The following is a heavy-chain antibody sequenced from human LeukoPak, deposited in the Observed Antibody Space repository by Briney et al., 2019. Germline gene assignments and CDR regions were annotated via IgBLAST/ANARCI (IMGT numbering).Heavy chain of an antibody. D-gene: IGHD6-13*01. CDR2: ISSRNSYL. Sequence: GGSLRLSCAASGFTFSNYRMNWVRQAPGKGLKWVSCISSRNSYLYYGDSVKGRFTISRDNAKNSLYLQMNSLRAEDTAVYYCARDHWYGSSLMFDYWGQGTLVAVSS. CDR3: ARDHWYGSSLMFDY. CDR1: GFTFSNYR. J-gene: IGHJ4*02. V-gene: IGHV3-21*01.